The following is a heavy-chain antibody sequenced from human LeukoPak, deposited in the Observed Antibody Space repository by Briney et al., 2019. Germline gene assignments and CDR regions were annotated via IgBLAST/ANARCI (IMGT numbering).Heavy chain of an antibody. D-gene: IGHD2-2*01. J-gene: IGHJ3*02. Sequence: PSETLSLTCTVYGGSISSYYWSWIRQPAGKGLVWFERIYTSGSTNLNPSLKSLVTMSVDTSKNQFSLKLSSVTAADTAVYYCARDGLRYCSSTSCRSMPFDIWGQGTMVTVSS. CDR1: GGSISSYY. CDR3: ARDGLRYCSSTSCRSMPFDI. CDR2: IYTSGST. V-gene: IGHV4-4*07.